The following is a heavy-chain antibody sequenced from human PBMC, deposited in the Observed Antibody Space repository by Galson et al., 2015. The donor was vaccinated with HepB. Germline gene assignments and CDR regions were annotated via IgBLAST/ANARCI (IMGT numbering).Heavy chain of an antibody. CDR1: GFSFSFYG. CDR3: ARDKSSGSKAGLDP. D-gene: IGHD6-19*01. Sequence: SLRLSCAASGFSFSFYGMHWVRQAPGKGLEWLSAVWYDGYNKYYAASVRGRFTISRDNPTNTVFLQMNNLRVEDTAVYYCARDKSSGSKAGLDPWGQGTLVTVSS. CDR2: VWYDGYNK. V-gene: IGHV3-33*02. J-gene: IGHJ5*02.